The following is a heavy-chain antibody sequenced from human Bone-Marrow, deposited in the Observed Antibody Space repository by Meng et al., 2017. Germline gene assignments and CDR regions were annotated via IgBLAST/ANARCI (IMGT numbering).Heavy chain of an antibody. V-gene: IGHV4-31*01. D-gene: IGHD3-16*01. CDR1: GGSISSGGYY. Sequence: QGQLHEAGPAVVHSSQTLSPTCTVSGGSISSGGYYWSWIRQHPGNGLEWIGYIYYSGTTYYNPSLSSLVTISVDTSKNQFSLNLSSVTAADTAVYYCARDIRQGGNIWFDPWGQGTLVTVSS. CDR2: IYYSGTT. J-gene: IGHJ5*02. CDR3: ARDIRQGGNIWFDP.